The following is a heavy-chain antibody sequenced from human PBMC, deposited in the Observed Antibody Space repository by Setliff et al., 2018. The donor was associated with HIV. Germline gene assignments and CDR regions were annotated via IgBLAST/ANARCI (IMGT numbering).Heavy chain of an antibody. CDR2: INPSGDST. D-gene: IGHD6-13*01. CDR3: ARGLPAGTGVYYYYYYMDV. V-gene: IGHV1-46*01. J-gene: IGHJ6*03. CDR1: GNTFTSYY. Sequence: ASVKVSCKASGNTFTSYYMHWVRQAPGQGLEWMGIINPSGDSTSYAQKFQGRVTMTRDTSTRTVYMELSSLRSEDTAVYYCARGLPAGTGVYYYYYYMDVWGKGTTVTVSS.